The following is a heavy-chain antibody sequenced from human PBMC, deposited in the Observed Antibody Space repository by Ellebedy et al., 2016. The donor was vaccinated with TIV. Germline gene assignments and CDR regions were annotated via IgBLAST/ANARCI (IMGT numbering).Heavy chain of an antibody. D-gene: IGHD2-2*01. CDR3: AKAAYCSSTSCFDYYYYGMDV. Sequence: GESLKISCAASGFTFSSYAMSWVRQAPGKGLEWVSAISGSGGSTYYADFVKGRFTISRDNSKNTLYLQMNSLRAEDTAVYYCAKAAYCSSTSCFDYYYYGMDVWGQGTTVTVSS. J-gene: IGHJ6*02. V-gene: IGHV3-23*01. CDR1: GFTFSSYA. CDR2: ISGSGGST.